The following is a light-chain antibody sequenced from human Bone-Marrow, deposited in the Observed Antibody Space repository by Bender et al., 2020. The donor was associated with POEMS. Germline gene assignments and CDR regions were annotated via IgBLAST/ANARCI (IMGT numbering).Light chain of an antibody. CDR2: DND. J-gene: IGLJ3*02. Sequence: QSALTQPASVSAAPGQTVTISCSDSSYDIARRQISWYQQLPRTAPRLLIYDNDKRPSGIPDRFSGSRSGTTAALTISALQPGDEADYFCGTWDNSLSAGLFGRGTKLTVL. CDR1: SYDIARRQ. V-gene: IGLV1-51*01. CDR3: GTWDNSLSAGL.